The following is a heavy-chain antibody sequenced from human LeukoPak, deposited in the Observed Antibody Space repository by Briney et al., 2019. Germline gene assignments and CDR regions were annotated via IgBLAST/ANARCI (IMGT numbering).Heavy chain of an antibody. Sequence: SQTLSLTCTVSGTSISSSTYYYWSWIRQHPGEAPEWMGYIYYLDATYYNPSLKSRVSISVAASENQFSLKLTSVTAADTAVYYCARLNYYDSGSLTYSFDYWGQGTLVNVSP. CDR1: GTSISSSTYYY. CDR2: IYYLDAT. V-gene: IGHV4-31*03. D-gene: IGHD3-10*01. CDR3: ARLNYYDSGSLTYSFDY. J-gene: IGHJ4*02.